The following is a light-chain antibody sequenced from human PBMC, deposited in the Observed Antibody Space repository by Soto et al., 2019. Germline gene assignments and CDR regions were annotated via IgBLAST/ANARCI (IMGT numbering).Light chain of an antibody. Sequence: EIVMTQSPATLSVSRGERAALCCRASQSVSSNLAWYQQKPGQAPRLLIYGASTRATGIPARFSGSGSGTEFTLTISSLQSEDFAVYYCQQYNNWPRTYGQGTKV. CDR3: QQYNNWPRT. CDR1: QSVSSN. CDR2: GAS. J-gene: IGKJ1*01. V-gene: IGKV3-15*01.